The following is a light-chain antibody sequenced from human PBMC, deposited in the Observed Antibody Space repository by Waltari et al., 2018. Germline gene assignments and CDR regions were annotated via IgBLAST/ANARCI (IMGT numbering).Light chain of an antibody. CDR1: RMGYKH. CDR3: QAWDSSTAHVV. Sequence: SYELTQPPPVSVSPGQTASIPCSGDRMGYKHVCGYQQKPGQSPFLVIYHLNKRPSGIPERFSGSNSGNTATLTISGTQAMDEADYYCQAWDSSTAHVVFGGGTKLTVL. CDR2: HLN. V-gene: IGLV3-1*01. J-gene: IGLJ2*01.